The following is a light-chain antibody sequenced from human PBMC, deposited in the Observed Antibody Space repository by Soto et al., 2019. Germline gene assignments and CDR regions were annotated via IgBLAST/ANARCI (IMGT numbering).Light chain of an antibody. V-gene: IGLV2-14*01. CDR2: EAN. Sequence: QSVLTQPASVSGSPGQSITISCTGTSSDVGGYKYVSWYQQHPGKAPKLMIYEANNRPSGVSNRFSGSKSGNTASLTISGLQAEDEADYYCSPYTSSSTLLYVFGTGTKVTVL. CDR1: SSDVGGYKY. J-gene: IGLJ1*01. CDR3: SPYTSSSTLLYV.